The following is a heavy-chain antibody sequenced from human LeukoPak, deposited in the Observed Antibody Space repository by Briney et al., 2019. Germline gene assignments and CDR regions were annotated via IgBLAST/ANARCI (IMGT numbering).Heavy chain of an antibody. Sequence: PAETLSLTCTVSGGSISNYYWSWIRQPSGKGLEWMGYIYYSGSTNYNPSLKSRVTISVDTSKNQFSLKLSSVTAADTAVYYCARSGSGWYGGYYYYYMDVWGKGTTVTVSS. D-gene: IGHD6-19*01. CDR3: ARSGSGWYGGYYYYYMDV. J-gene: IGHJ6*03. CDR2: IYYSGST. V-gene: IGHV4-59*01. CDR1: GGSISNYY.